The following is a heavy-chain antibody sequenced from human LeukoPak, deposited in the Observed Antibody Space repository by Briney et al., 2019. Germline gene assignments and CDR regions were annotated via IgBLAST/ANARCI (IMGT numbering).Heavy chain of an antibody. Sequence: SETLSLTCTVSGGSISSYYWSWIRQPPGKGLEWIGYIYYSGSTNYNPSLKSRVTISVDTSKNQFSLKLSSVTAADTAVYYCAYCSSTSCYGGDAFDIWGQGTMVTVSS. V-gene: IGHV4-59*12. CDR2: IYYSGST. D-gene: IGHD2-2*01. CDR1: GGSISSYY. J-gene: IGHJ3*02. CDR3: AYCSSTSCYGGDAFDI.